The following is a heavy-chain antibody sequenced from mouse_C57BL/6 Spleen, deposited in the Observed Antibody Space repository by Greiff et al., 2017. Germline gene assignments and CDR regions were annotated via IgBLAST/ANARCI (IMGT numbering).Heavy chain of an antibody. CDR2: ISSGSSTI. J-gene: IGHJ4*01. D-gene: IGHD2-12*01. CDR1: GFTFSDYG. V-gene: IGHV5-17*01. CDR3: ARHADYSNDLRLDYAMDY. Sequence: EVKLVESGGGLVKPGGSLKLSCAASGFTFSDYGMHWVRQTPEKGLEWVAYISSGSSTIYYADTVKGRFTISRDNAKNTLFLQMTSLRSKDTAMYNCARHADYSNDLRLDYAMDYWGQGTSVTVAS.